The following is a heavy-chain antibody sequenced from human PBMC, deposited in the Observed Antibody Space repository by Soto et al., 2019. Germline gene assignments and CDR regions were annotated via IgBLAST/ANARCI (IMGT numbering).Heavy chain of an antibody. D-gene: IGHD2-2*01. Sequence: GGSLRLSCAASGFTFSSYAMHWVRQAPGKGLEWVAVISYDGSNKYYADSVKGRFTISRDNSKNTLYLQMNSLRAEDTAVYYCARRFLVRNCSSTSCFELYYYYGMDVWGQGTTVTVSS. CDR3: ARRFLVRNCSSTSCFELYYYYGMDV. J-gene: IGHJ6*02. CDR2: ISYDGSNK. CDR1: GFTFSSYA. V-gene: IGHV3-30-3*01.